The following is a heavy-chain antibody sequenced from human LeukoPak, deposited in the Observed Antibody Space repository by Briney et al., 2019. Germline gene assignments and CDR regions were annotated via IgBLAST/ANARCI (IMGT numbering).Heavy chain of an antibody. Sequence: PGGSRRLSCAASGFTFSSYEMSWVRQAPGKGLEWVSYMSTSGTTEKYADSVKGRFTISRDNAKNSLYLQTYSLRAEDTAVYYCARGEQLNYFAYWGQGALVTVSS. J-gene: IGHJ4*02. V-gene: IGHV3-48*03. D-gene: IGHD1-26*01. CDR1: GFTFSSYE. CDR2: MSTSGTTE. CDR3: ARGEQLNYFAY.